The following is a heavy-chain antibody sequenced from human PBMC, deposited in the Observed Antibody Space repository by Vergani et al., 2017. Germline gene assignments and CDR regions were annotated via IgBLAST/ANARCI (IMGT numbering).Heavy chain of an antibody. Sequence: QVQLQQWGAGLLKPSETLSLTCAVYGGSFSGYYWSWIRQPPGKGLEWIGEINHSGSTNYNPSLKSRVTISVDTSKNQFSLKLSSVTAADTAVYYCARGWGDIVVVPAAIRGYIDYWGQGTLVTVSS. CDR1: GGSFSGYY. CDR2: INHSGST. D-gene: IGHD2-2*01. V-gene: IGHV4-34*01. CDR3: ARGWGDIVVVPAAIRGYIDY. J-gene: IGHJ4*02.